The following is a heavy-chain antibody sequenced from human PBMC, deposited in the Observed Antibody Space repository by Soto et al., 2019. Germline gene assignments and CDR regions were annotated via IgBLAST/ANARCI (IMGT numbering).Heavy chain of an antibody. CDR1: GGTFSSYA. V-gene: IGHV1-69*12. J-gene: IGHJ6*02. D-gene: IGHD3-10*02. CDR3: ACSVEGVRYYGMDV. CDR2: IIPIFGTA. Sequence: QVQLVQSGAEVKKPGSSVKVSCKASGGTFSSYAISWVRQAPGQGLEWMGGIIPIFGTANYAQTFQGRVTIAGDECTSTANKELSSLRCEETAVYYWACSVEGVRYYGMDVWRQGTTVTVSS.